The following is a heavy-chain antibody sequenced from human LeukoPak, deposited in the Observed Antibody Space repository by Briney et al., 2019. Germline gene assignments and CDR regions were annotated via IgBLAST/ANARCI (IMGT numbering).Heavy chain of an antibody. CDR3: AVASNANDYGARGAFDI. Sequence: ASVKVSCKASGHTFTGYFIHWVRQAPGQGLEWMGWINPNSGGTNSAQKFQARVTMTRDTSISTAYTELSSLRSDDTAVYYCAVASNANDYGARGAFDIWGQGTIITVSS. D-gene: IGHD4-17*01. V-gene: IGHV1-2*02. J-gene: IGHJ3*02. CDR1: GHTFTGYF. CDR2: INPNSGGT.